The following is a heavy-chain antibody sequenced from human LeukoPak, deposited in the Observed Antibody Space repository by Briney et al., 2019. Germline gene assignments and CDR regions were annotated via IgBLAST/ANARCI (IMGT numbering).Heavy chain of an antibody. V-gene: IGHV3-7*01. CDR3: ATDRDNSDWQKRFDS. CDR2: INQDASEI. J-gene: IGHJ4*02. Sequence: QTGGSLRLSCAASGFTLSTYWMNWYRQAPGKGLEWVGNINQDASEINYVDSVRGRFTISRDNAKNSLHLQMNSLRAEDTAVYYCATDRDNSDWQKRFDSWGQGTLVTVSS. D-gene: IGHD2-21*02. CDR1: GFTLSTYW.